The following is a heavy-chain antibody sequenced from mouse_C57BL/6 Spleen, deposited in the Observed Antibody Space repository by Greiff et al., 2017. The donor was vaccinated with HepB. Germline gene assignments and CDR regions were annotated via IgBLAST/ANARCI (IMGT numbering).Heavy chain of an antibody. V-gene: IGHV1-55*01. CDR3: ARKDDDGYSYYFDY. CDR2: IYPGSGST. CDR1: GYTFTSYW. J-gene: IGHJ2*01. D-gene: IGHD2-3*01. Sequence: QVQLQQSGAELVKPGASVKMTCKASGYTFTSYWITWVKQRPGQGLEWIGDIYPGSGSTNYNEKFKSKATLTVDTSSSTAYMQLSSLTSEDSAVYYCARKDDDGYSYYFDYWGQGTTLTVSS.